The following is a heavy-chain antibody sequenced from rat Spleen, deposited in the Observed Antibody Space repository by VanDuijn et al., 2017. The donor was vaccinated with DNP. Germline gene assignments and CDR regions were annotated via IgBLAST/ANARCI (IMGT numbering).Heavy chain of an antibody. CDR2: ISYSGRT. Sequence: EVQLQESGSGLVKPSQSLSLTCSVTGYSITSNYWGWIRKFPGNKMEYIGHISYSGRTNYNPSLRSRISITRETSKNHFFLHLNSVTTEDTATYYCARWTRYFDYWGQGVMVTVSS. J-gene: IGHJ2*01. D-gene: IGHD1-7*01. V-gene: IGHV3-1*01. CDR3: ARWTRYFDY. CDR1: GYSITSNY.